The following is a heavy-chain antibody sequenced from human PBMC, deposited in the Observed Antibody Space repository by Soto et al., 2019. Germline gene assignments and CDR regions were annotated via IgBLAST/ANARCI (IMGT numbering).Heavy chain of an antibody. J-gene: IGHJ4*02. V-gene: IGHV5-51*01. CDR1: GYSFTSYW. CDR2: IYPGDSDT. D-gene: IGHD3-22*01. Sequence: PGESLKISCKGSGYSFTSYWIGWVRQMPGKGLEWMGSIYPGDSDTRYSPSFQGQVTISADKSISTAYLQWSSLKASDTPMYYWAILSSDGSGYYFFDYWGQGTLVTVSS. CDR3: AILSSDGSGYYFFDY.